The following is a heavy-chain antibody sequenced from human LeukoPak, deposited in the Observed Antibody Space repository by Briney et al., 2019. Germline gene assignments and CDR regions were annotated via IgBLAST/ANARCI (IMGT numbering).Heavy chain of an antibody. CDR2: INADNGNT. V-gene: IGHV1-3*01. CDR3: ASVYKHGMDV. Sequence: GASVKVSCKASGYTFSSYAIQWVRQAPGERLEWMGWINADNGNTKYSQKFQGRVTITRDTSATTAYMELSSLRSEDTAVYYCASVYKHGMDVWGQGTTVTVSS. CDR1: GYTFSSYA. D-gene: IGHD5-24*01. J-gene: IGHJ6*02.